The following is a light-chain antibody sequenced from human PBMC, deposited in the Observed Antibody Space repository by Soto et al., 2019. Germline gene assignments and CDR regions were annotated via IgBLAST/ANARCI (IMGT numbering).Light chain of an antibody. CDR1: SSDVGGYNY. CDR2: DVS. CDR3: CSYAGTYTYV. Sequence: QSVLTQPRSVSGSPGQSVTISCTGTSSDVGGYNYISWYQQHPGKVPKLMIYDVSKRPSGVPDRFSGSKSGNTASLTISGLQSEDEADYYCCSYAGTYTYVFGTGPKLTVL. J-gene: IGLJ1*01. V-gene: IGLV2-11*01.